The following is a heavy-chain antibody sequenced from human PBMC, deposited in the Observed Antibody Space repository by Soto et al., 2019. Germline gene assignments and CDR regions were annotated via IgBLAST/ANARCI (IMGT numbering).Heavy chain of an antibody. J-gene: IGHJ6*02. CDR3: ARLPAHGDYYYYGMGV. CDR2: IIPIFGTA. V-gene: IGHV1-69*13. CDR1: GGTFSSYA. D-gene: IGHD4-17*01. Sequence: GASVKVSCKASGGTFSSYAISWVRQAPGQGLEWMGGIIPIFGTANYAQKFQGRVTITADESTSTAYMELSSLRSEDTAVYYCARLPAHGDYYYYGMGVWGQGTTVTVSS.